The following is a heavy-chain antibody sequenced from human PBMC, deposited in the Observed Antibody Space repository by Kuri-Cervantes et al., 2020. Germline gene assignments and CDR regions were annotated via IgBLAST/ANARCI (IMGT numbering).Heavy chain of an antibody. CDR1: GVALSNYS. V-gene: IGHV3-53*01. CDR3: ARMGGKNWNDAYYYYYGMDV. D-gene: IGHD1-1*01. Sequence: LSLTCAASGVALSNYSFSWVRQAPGRGLEWVSVIYSGGSTYYADSVKGRFTISRDNSKNTLYLQMNSLRAEDTAVYYCARMGGKNWNDAYYYYYGMDVWGQGTTVTVSS. CDR2: IYSGGST. J-gene: IGHJ6*02.